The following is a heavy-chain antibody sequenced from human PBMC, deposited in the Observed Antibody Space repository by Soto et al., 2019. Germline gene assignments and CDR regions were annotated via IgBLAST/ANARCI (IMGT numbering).Heavy chain of an antibody. V-gene: IGHV3-48*02. CDR1: GCTFSLSS. D-gene: IGHD3-10*01. CDR3: ARGVTWVLDV. J-gene: IGHJ6*02. Sequence: EVQLVESGGGLVQPGGSLRLSCAASGCTFSLSSMRWVRQAPGKGLEWVSYISRSSTGIHYADSVKGRFTISRDDATNSMHLRMNSLRDGDTAGYYWARGVTWVLDVWGQGPTVSIYS. CDR2: ISRSSTGI.